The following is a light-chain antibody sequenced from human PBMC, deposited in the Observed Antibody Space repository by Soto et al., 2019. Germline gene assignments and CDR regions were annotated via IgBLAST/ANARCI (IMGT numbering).Light chain of an antibody. CDR1: QRVSGGF. Sequence: EIVLTQSPGTLSLSPGERATLSCRASQRVSGGFLAWYQQKPGQAPRLLIYGASSRATGIPDRFSGSGSGTDFTLTISRLEPEDFAVYYCQQYGSSPWTFGQGTKVDIK. V-gene: IGKV3-20*01. CDR3: QQYGSSPWT. CDR2: GAS. J-gene: IGKJ1*01.